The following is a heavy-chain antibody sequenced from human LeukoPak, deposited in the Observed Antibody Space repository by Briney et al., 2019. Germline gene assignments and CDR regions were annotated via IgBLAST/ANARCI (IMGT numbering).Heavy chain of an antibody. CDR3: ASTVVPAAIYWLRYYYYYGMDV. J-gene: IGHJ6*02. CDR2: MNPNSGNT. D-gene: IGHD2-2*01. CDR1: GYTFTSYD. V-gene: IGHV1-8*01. Sequence: ASVKVSCKASGYTFTSYDINWVRQATGQGLEWMGWMNPNSGNTGYAQKFQGRVTMTRNTSISTAYMELSSLRSEDTAVYYCASTVVPAAIYWLRYYYYYGMDVWGQGTTVTVPS.